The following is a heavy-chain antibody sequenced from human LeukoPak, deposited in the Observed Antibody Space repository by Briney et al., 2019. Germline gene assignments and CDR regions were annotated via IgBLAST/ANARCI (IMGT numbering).Heavy chain of an antibody. V-gene: IGHV1-69*05. CDR3: GTRYYGSGADY. CDR2: IIPIFGTA. J-gene: IGHJ4*02. Sequence: SVKVSCKASGGTFSSYAISWVRQPPGQGLEWMGRIIPIFGTANYAQKFQGRVTITTDESTSTAYMELSSLRSEDTAVYYCGTRYYGSGADYWGQGTLVTVSS. CDR1: GGTFSSYA. D-gene: IGHD3-10*01.